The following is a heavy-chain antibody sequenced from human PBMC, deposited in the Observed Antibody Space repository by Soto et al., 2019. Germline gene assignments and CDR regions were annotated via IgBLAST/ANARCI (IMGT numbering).Heavy chain of an antibody. Sequence: PGGSLRLSCTASGFTFSSHAMTWVRQAPGKGLEWVSGLSGSGGSIYYADSVKGRFTISRDNSMNTLYLQMKSLRAEDTAVYYCAKVSSSWYAGFFDLWGKGTPVTVPS. J-gene: IGHJ4*02. V-gene: IGHV3-23*01. CDR3: AKVSSSWYAGFFDL. D-gene: IGHD6-13*01. CDR2: LSGSGGSI. CDR1: GFTFSSHA.